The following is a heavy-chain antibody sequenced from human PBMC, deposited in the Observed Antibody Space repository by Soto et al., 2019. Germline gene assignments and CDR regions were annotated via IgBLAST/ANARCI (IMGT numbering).Heavy chain of an antibody. Sequence: PGGSLRRSCAASGFTFSSYAMSWIRQAPGKGLEWVSAISGSGGSTYYADSVKGRFTISRDNSKNTLYLQMNSLRAEDTAVYYCAKERKYYDILTVTDYWGQGTPVTVSS. D-gene: IGHD3-9*01. CDR2: ISGSGGST. V-gene: IGHV3-23*01. J-gene: IGHJ4*02. CDR1: GFTFSSYA. CDR3: AKERKYYDILTVTDY.